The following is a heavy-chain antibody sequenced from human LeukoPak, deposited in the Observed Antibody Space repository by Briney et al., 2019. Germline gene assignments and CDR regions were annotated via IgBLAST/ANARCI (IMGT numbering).Heavy chain of an antibody. D-gene: IGHD2/OR15-2a*01. CDR1: GFTFSSYA. CDR3: AREGAGFLAP. J-gene: IGHJ5*02. CDR2: ISSSSSYI. V-gene: IGHV3-21*01. Sequence: GGSLRLSCAASGFTFSSYAMSWVRQAPGKGLEWVSSISSSSSYIYYADSVKGRFTISRDNAKNSLYLQMNSLRAEDTAVYYCAREGAGFLAPRGQGTLVTVSS.